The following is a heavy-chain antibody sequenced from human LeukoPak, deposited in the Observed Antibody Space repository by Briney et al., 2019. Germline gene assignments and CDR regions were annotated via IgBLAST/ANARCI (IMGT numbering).Heavy chain of an antibody. CDR3: ARGPADQYYYYYGMDV. CDR1: GGSISSYY. J-gene: IGHJ6*02. CDR2: IYYSGST. Sequence: SETLSLTCTVSGGSISSYYWSCIRQPPGKGLEWIGYIYYSGSTNYNPSLKSRVTISADTSKNQFSLKLSSVTAADTAVYYCARGPADQYYYYYGMDVWGQGTTVTVSS. V-gene: IGHV4-59*08. D-gene: IGHD2-2*01.